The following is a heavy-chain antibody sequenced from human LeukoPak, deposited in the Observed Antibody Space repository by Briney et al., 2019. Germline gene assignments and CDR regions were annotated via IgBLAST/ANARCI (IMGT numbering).Heavy chain of an antibody. CDR1: GGSFSGYY. Sequence: ASETLSLTCAVYGGSFSGYYWSWIRQPPGKELEWIGEINHSGSTNYNPSLKSRVTISVDTSKNQFSLKLSSVTAADTAVYYCARGTAHMGAPFDYWGQGTLVTVSS. J-gene: IGHJ4*02. V-gene: IGHV4-34*01. CDR2: INHSGST. CDR3: ARGTAHMGAPFDY. D-gene: IGHD2-21*01.